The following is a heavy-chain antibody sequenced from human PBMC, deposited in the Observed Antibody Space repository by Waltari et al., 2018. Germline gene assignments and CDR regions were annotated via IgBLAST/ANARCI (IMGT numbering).Heavy chain of an antibody. CDR2: INPDGSST. Sequence: EVQFVESGGGLVQPGGSLRLPCSASGFPFTNSWVHWVRQAPGKGLEWVSRINPDGSSTNYADSVKGRFTISRDNARDTLYLQMNSLTVEDTAVYYCARVQILADDVFNGWGQGTMVTVSS. CDR1: GFPFTNSW. CDR3: ARVQILADDVFNG. V-gene: IGHV3-74*01. J-gene: IGHJ3*01. D-gene: IGHD3-3*01.